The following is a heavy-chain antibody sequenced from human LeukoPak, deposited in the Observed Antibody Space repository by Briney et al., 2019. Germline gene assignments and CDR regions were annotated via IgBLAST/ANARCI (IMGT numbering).Heavy chain of an antibody. Sequence: SQTLSLTCTVSGGSISSGSAYWSWIRQPPGKGLEWIGYIYYSGSTNYNPSLKSRVTISVDTSKNQFSLKLSSVTAADTAVYYCARAPSIAATSDYWGQGTLVTVSS. CDR1: GGSISSGSAY. CDR2: IYYSGST. J-gene: IGHJ4*02. D-gene: IGHD6-6*01. CDR3: ARAPSIAATSDY. V-gene: IGHV4-61*01.